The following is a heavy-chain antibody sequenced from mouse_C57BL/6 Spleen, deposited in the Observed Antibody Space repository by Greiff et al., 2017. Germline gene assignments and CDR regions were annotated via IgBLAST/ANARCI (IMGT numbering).Heavy chain of an antibody. D-gene: IGHD2-5*01. Sequence: QVQLQQPGAELVKPGASVKMSCKASGYTFTSYWITWVKQRPGQGLEWIGDIYPGSGSTNYNEKFKSKATLTVDTSSSTAYMQLSSLTSEDSAVYYCARWSNCDYYAMDYWGQGTSVTVSS. CDR3: ARWSNCDYYAMDY. V-gene: IGHV1-55*01. CDR1: GYTFTSYW. J-gene: IGHJ4*01. CDR2: IYPGSGST.